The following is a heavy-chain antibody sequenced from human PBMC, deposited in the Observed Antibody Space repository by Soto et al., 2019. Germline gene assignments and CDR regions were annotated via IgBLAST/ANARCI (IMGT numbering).Heavy chain of an antibody. CDR3: ARGAFDWNYVAFDI. CDR1: GGSISSGGYY. Sequence: SETLSLTCTVSGGSISSGGYYWSWIRQHPGKGLEWIGYIYYSGSTYYNPSLQSRVIISVDTSKNQISLKLSSVTATDTAVYYCARGAFDWNYVAFDIWGQGTLVTVSS. D-gene: IGHD1-7*01. J-gene: IGHJ3*02. V-gene: IGHV4-31*03. CDR2: IYYSGST.